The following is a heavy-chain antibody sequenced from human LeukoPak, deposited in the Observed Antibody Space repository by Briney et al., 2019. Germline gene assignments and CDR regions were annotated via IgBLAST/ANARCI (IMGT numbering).Heavy chain of an antibody. CDR1: GYPFSMLY. V-gene: IGHV3-11*04. CDR3: ARHIEVKYRGYDWPFDY. D-gene: IGHD5-12*01. Sequence: GGSLRLSCAVSGYPFSMLYISWIRQAPGKGLEWISYIGLSGYPLDYADSVRGRFTISRDNAKNSLYLQMNSLRAEDTAVYYCARHIEVKYRGYDWPFDYWGQGTLVTVSS. J-gene: IGHJ4*02. CDR2: IGLSGYPL.